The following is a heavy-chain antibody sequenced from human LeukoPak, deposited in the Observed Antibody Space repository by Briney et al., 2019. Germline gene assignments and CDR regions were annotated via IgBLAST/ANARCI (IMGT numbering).Heavy chain of an antibody. V-gene: IGHV3-30*18. CDR1: AFTFSSYG. J-gene: IGHJ4*02. CDR3: AKAQLIVVVPAAIDY. CDR2: ISYDGSNK. Sequence: PGRSLTPSSAASAFTFSSYGMHWVRQAPGKGLEWVAVISYDGSNKYYADSVKGRFTISRDNSKNTLYLQMNSLRAEDTAVYYCAKAQLIVVVPAAIDYWGQGTLVTVSS. D-gene: IGHD2-2*01.